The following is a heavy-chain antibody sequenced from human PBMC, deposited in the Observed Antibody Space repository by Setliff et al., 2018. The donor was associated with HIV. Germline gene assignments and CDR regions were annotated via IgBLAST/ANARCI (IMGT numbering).Heavy chain of an antibody. Sequence: ASVKVSCKASGYTFTNFGISWVRQAPGQGLEWMGWISPYNGNTKYAQKFQGRVTMTTDTSASTAYMELRSLRSDDTAVYYCARDHGILTGYYTDHWGQGTLVTVPQ. V-gene: IGHV1-18*01. D-gene: IGHD3-9*01. CDR1: GYTFTNFG. CDR2: ISPYNGNT. CDR3: ARDHGILTGYYTDH. J-gene: IGHJ4*02.